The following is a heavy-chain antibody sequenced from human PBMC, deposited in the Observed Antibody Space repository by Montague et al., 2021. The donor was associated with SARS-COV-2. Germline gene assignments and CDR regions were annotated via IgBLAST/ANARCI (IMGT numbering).Heavy chain of an antibody. D-gene: IGHD3-10*01. CDR3: ARADYYGSLEN. V-gene: IGHV4-39*01. CDR1: GGSISSSTYY. J-gene: IGHJ4*02. CDR2: IYYGGTT. Sequence: SETLSLTCTVSGGSISSSTYYWGWIRQPPGKGLEWIGTIYYGGTTYYNPSLKSRVTISINTSRNKFSLNLKSVTAADTAVYYCARADYYGSLENWGQGTLVPVSS.